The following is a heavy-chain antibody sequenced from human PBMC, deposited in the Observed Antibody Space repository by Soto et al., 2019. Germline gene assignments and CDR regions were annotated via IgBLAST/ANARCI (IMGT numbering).Heavy chain of an antibody. CDR2: IDPSDSYT. V-gene: IGHV5-10-1*01. J-gene: IGHJ3*02. CDR1: GYSFTSYW. CDR3: ARSGYGSGPNDAFDI. D-gene: IGHD3-10*01. Sequence: PGESLKISCKGSGYSFTSYWISWVRQMPGKGLEWMGRIDPSDSYTNYSPSFQGHVTISADKPISTAYLQWSSLKASDTAMYYCARSGYGSGPNDAFDIWGQGTMVTVSS.